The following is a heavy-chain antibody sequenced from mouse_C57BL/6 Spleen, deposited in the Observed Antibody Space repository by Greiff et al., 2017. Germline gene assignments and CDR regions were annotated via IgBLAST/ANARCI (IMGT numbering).Heavy chain of an antibody. Sequence: VQLQQSGAELMKPGASVKLSCKATGYTFTGYWIEWVKQRPGHGLEWIGEILPGSGSTNYNEKFKGKATFTADTSSNTAYMQLSSLTTEDSAIYYCARTPYYYGSSPNYFDHWGQGTTLTVSS. J-gene: IGHJ2*01. CDR2: ILPGSGST. D-gene: IGHD1-1*01. CDR3: ARTPYYYGSSPNYFDH. CDR1: GYTFTGYW. V-gene: IGHV1-9*01.